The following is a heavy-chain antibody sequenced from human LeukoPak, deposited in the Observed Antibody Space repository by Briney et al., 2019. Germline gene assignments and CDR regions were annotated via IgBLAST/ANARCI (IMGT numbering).Heavy chain of an antibody. CDR3: ARGIYWFDP. J-gene: IGHJ5*02. CDR1: GFTFSSYS. Sequence: GGSLRLSCAASGFTFSSYSMNWVRQTPGKGLEWISYFSSITTSFIRYADSVEGRFTISRDNAKNSLLLQMKGLRGEDTAVYYCARGIYWFDPWGQGTLVTV. CDR2: FSSITTSFI. V-gene: IGHV3-48*01. D-gene: IGHD3-3*01.